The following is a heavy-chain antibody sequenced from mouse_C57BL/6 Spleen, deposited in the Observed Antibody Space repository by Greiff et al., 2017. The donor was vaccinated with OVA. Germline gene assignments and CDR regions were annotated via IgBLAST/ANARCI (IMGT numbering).Heavy chain of an antibody. V-gene: IGHV1-76*01. Sequence: QVQLQQSGAELVRPGASVKLSCKASGYTFTDYYINWVKQRPGQGLEWIARIYPGSGNTYYNEKFKGKATLTAEKSSSTAYMQLSSLTSEDSAVYFCARSELGLSWFAYWGQGTLVTVSA. CDR2: IYPGSGNT. CDR1: GYTFTDYY. J-gene: IGHJ3*01. D-gene: IGHD4-1*01. CDR3: ARSELGLSWFAY.